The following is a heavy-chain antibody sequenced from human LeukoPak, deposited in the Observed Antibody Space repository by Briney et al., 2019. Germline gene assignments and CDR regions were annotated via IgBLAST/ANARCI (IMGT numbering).Heavy chain of an antibody. CDR1: GXIFSNHE. J-gene: IGHJ3*02. Sequence: GGSLRLSCAASGXIFSNHEVNWVRQAPGKGLEWVSQIGGSGSGVFYANSVKGRFTISRDNAKNSLFLQMNSLRVEDTAVYYCARDWNSGIWGQGTMVTVSS. D-gene: IGHD1-1*01. CDR2: IGGSGSGV. V-gene: IGHV3-48*03. CDR3: ARDWNSGI.